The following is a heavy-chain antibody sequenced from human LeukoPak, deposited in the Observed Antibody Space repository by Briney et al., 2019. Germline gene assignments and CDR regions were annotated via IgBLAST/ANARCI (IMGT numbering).Heavy chain of an antibody. V-gene: IGHV3-53*01. CDR3: AREGSYDGSTMWYFDY. Sequence: GGSLRLSCAATGFTVSSNYMAWVRQAPGKGLEWVSVIYSGGTIYYADSVKSLFTISRDNSKNTLYLQMNSLRAEDTAVYYCAREGSYDGSTMWYFDYWGQGTLVTVSS. J-gene: IGHJ4*02. CDR2: IYSGGTI. CDR1: GFTVSSNY. D-gene: IGHD3-22*01.